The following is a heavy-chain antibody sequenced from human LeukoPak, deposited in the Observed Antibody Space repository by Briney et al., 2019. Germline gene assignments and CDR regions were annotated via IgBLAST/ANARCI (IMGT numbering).Heavy chain of an antibody. D-gene: IGHD5-24*01. V-gene: IGHV3-7*01. CDR1: GFTSSSYW. J-gene: IGHJ4*02. CDR3: ARIRGDGSTFEY. CDR2: IQQGGSAK. Sequence: GGSLRLSCAASGFTSSSYWMSWVRQAPGKGLEWVANIQQGGSAKYYVDSVKGRFTISRDDAKNSLYLQMDSLRAEDTAVDFCARIRGDGSTFEYWGRGTLVTVSS.